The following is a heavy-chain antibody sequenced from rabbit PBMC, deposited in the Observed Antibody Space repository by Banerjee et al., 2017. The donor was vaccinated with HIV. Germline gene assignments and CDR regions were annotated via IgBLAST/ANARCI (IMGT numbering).Heavy chain of an antibody. J-gene: IGHJ4*01. D-gene: IGHD2-1*01. CDR3: ARDRADIGGDYGPYYFDL. CDR2: IDVGSGST. V-gene: IGHV1S45*01. CDR1: GLDFSSSYW. Sequence: QEQLVESGGDLVKPGASLTLTCTASGLDFSSSYWICWVRQAPGRGLEWIACIDVGSGSTYYANSVKGRFTISRDNAQNTVFLQMTSLTAADTATYFCARDRADIGGDYGPYYFDLWGQGTLVTVS.